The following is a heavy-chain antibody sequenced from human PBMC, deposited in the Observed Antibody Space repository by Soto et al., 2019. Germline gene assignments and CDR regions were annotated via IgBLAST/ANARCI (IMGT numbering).Heavy chain of an antibody. V-gene: IGHV4-34*01. CDR3: ARGIFLLLGSSPFDP. J-gene: IGHJ5*02. D-gene: IGHD6-13*01. CDR1: GGSFSGYY. CDR2: INHSGST. Sequence: LSLTCAVYGGSFSGYYWSWIRQPPGKGLEWIGEINHSGSTNYNPSPKSRVTISVDTSKNQFSLKLSSVTAADTAVYYCARGIFLLLGSSPFDPWGQGTLVTVSS.